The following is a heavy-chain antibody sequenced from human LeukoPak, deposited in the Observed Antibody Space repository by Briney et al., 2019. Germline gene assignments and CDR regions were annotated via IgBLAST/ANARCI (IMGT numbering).Heavy chain of an antibody. V-gene: IGHV1-69*06. CDR3: AGEMAHQTRIGAFDI. J-gene: IGHJ3*02. D-gene: IGHD5-24*01. Sequence: VASVKVSCKASGGTFSSYASSWVRQAPGQGLEWMGGIIPIVGTANYAQKFQGRVTITADKSTSTAYVELSSLRSADTAVYYCAGEMAHQTRIGAFDIWGQGTMVTVSS. CDR1: GGTFSSYA. CDR2: IIPIVGTA.